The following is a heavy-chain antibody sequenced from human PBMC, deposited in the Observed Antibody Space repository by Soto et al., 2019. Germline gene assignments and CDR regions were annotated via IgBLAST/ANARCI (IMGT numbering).Heavy chain of an antibody. CDR3: TLFSKLALAPAAIDI. D-gene: IGHD1-1*01. CDR1: GFTCGSYW. Sequence: GGSLRLCCAASGFTCGSYWMSWVRQAPGKGLELVANIKQDGSEKYYVDSVKGRFTISRDNAKNSLYLQMNSLRAEDTAVYYSTLFSKLALAPAAIDIWCQPRMVS. V-gene: IGHV3-7*01. J-gene: IGHJ3*02. CDR2: IKQDGSEK.